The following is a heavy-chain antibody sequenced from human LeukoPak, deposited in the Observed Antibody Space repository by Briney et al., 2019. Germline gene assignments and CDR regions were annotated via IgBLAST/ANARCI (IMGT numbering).Heavy chain of an antibody. V-gene: IGHV3-7*01. CDR2: INQDGSDK. Sequence: PGGCLRPSCAASGFTFSKYWMSWFRQAPGKGLEWEANINQDGSDKYHVDSVKGRFTSSRDNAKNSLYLQMNSLRAEDTAVYYCAREDDVNTNDYWGQGTLVTVSS. CDR3: AREDDVNTNDY. D-gene: IGHD1-1*01. CDR1: GFTFSKYW. J-gene: IGHJ4*02.